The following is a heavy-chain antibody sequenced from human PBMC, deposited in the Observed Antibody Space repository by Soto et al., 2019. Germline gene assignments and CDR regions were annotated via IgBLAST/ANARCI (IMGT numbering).Heavy chain of an antibody. CDR2: IYHSGST. V-gene: IGHV4-30-2*01. CDR3: ARVGMAAAGRGWFAP. Sequence: QLQLQESGSGLVKPSQTLSLTCAVSGGSISSGGYSWSWIRQPPGKGLECIGYIYHSGSTYYNPSLESRVTISVDRSKNQFSLKLSSVTAADTAVYYCARVGMAAAGRGWFAPWGQGTLVIVSS. D-gene: IGHD6-13*01. J-gene: IGHJ5*02. CDR1: GGSISSGGYS.